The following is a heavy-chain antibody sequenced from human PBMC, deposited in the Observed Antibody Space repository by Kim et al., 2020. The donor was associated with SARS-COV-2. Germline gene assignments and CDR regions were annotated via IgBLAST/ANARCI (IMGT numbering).Heavy chain of an antibody. CDR3: ARHHRYQLLGRRFSNWFDP. Sequence: SETLSLTCTVSGGSISSSSYYWGWIRQPPGKGLEWIGSIYYSGSTYYNPSLKSRVTISVDTSKNQFSLKLSSVTAADTAVYYCARHHRYQLLGRRFSNWFDPWGQGTLVTVSS. D-gene: IGHD2-2*01. CDR1: GGSISSSSYY. J-gene: IGHJ5*02. CDR2: IYYSGST. V-gene: IGHV4-39*01.